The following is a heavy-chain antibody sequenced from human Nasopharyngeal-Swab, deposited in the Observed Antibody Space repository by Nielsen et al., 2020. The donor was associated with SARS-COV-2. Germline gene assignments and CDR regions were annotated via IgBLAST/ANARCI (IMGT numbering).Heavy chain of an antibody. J-gene: IGHJ4*02. CDR3: AKDHFYDSGSYDRLYFDF. CDR1: GFTLSDYA. Sequence: GESLKISCAAFGFTLSDYAMHWVRQAPGKGPEWVALFSYDGSKRYFADSMKGRFSISRDNIKNMLYLQMDSLRADDTAVYYCAKDHFYDSGSYDRLYFDFWGQGTLVTVSS. V-gene: IGHV3-30*18. D-gene: IGHD3-10*01. CDR2: FSYDGSKR.